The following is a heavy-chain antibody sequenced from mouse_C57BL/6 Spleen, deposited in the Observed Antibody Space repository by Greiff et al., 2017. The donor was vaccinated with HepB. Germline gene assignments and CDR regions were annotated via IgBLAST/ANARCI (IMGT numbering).Heavy chain of an antibody. Sequence: QVQLKESGAELARPGASVKMSCKASGYTFPSYTMHWVKQRPGQGLEWIGYINPSSGYTKYNQKFKDKATLTADKSSSTAYMQLSSLTSEDSAVYYCARVGLLQDAMDYWGQGTSVTVSS. V-gene: IGHV1-4*01. CDR1: GYTFPSYT. CDR2: INPSSGYT. CDR3: ARVGLLQDAMDY. D-gene: IGHD2-3*01. J-gene: IGHJ4*01.